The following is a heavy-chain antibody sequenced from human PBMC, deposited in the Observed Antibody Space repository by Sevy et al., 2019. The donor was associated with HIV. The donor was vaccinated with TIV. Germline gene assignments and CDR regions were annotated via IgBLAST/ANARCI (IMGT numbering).Heavy chain of an antibody. CDR2: ISYDGSNK. CDR3: ARPGSSSTYYPGYFDY. Sequence: GGSLRLSCAASGFTFSSYAMHWVRQAPGKGLEWVAVISYDGSNKYYADSVKGRFTISRDNSKNTRYLQMNSLRAEDTAVYYCARPGSSSTYYPGYFDYWGQGTLVTVSS. CDR1: GFTFSSYA. V-gene: IGHV3-30-3*01. D-gene: IGHD3-10*01. J-gene: IGHJ4*02.